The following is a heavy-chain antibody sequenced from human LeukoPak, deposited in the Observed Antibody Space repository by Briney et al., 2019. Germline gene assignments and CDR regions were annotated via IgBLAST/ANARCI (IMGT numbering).Heavy chain of an antibody. CDR2: INTNTGNP. J-gene: IGHJ4*02. CDR3: ARGDYETHSYQTR. D-gene: IGHD3-16*02. CDR1: EHIFTSYV. Sequence: GASVKVSCKASEHIFTSYVLHWVRQAPGQGLEWMGWINTNTGNPTYAQGFTGRFVFSLDTSVSTAYLQISSLKADDTAMYYCARGDYETHSYQTRWGQGTLVTVSS. V-gene: IGHV7-4-1*02.